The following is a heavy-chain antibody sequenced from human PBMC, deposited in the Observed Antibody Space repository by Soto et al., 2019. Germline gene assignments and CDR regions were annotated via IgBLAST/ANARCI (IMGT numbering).Heavy chain of an antibody. CDR2: ISYDGSNK. CDR3: AKDTDYGDYGNYFDY. CDR1: VFTFSSYG. Sequence: HPGGSLRLSCAASVFTFSSYGMHWVRQAPGKGLEWVAVISYDGSNKYYADSVKDRFTISRDNSKNTLYLQMNSLRAEDTAVYYCAKDTDYGDYGNYFDYWGQRTLVTVSS. V-gene: IGHV3-30*18. D-gene: IGHD4-17*01. J-gene: IGHJ4*02.